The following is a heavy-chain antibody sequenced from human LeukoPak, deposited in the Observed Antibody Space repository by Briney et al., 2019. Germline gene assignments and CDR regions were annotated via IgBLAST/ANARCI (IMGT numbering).Heavy chain of an antibody. CDR1: GFTFSSYA. D-gene: IGHD4-17*01. CDR3: ARARTVTTLGGFDY. V-gene: IGHV3-30*04. J-gene: IGHJ4*02. CDR2: ISYDGSNK. Sequence: SGRSLRLSCAASGFTFSSYAMHWVRQAPGKGLEWVAVISYDGSNKYYADSVKGRFTISRDNSKNTLYLQMNSLRAEDTAVYYCARARTVTTLGGFDYWGQGTLVTVSS.